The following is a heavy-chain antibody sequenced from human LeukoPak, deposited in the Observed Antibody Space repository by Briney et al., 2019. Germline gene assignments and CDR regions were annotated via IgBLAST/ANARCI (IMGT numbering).Heavy chain of an antibody. J-gene: IGHJ3*02. V-gene: IGHV3-21*01. CDR1: GFTFSRHS. Sequence: GGSLRLSCAASGFTFSRHSVNWVRQAPGKGLERVSSISSSSSYIYYADSVKGRFTISRDNAKNSLYLQMNSLRAEDTAVYYCARDSGNYLDAIDIWGQGTMVTVSS. CDR3: ARDSGNYLDAIDI. D-gene: IGHD1-7*01. CDR2: ISSSSSYI.